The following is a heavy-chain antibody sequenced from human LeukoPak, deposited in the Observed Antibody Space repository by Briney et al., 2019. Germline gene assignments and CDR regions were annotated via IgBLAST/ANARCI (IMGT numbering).Heavy chain of an antibody. CDR2: IFYTGFT. V-gene: IGHV4-59*01. D-gene: IGHD4-23*01. CDR3: ARDANGGNSWGWFDP. Sequence: SETLSLTCTVSDGSISDSYWSWIRQSPGKGLEWIGYIFYTGFTHYNPSLESRVTISVDTSKKQFSLRLKSVTAADTAVYYCARDANGGNSWGWFDPWGQGTLVTVSS. J-gene: IGHJ5*02. CDR1: DGSISDSY.